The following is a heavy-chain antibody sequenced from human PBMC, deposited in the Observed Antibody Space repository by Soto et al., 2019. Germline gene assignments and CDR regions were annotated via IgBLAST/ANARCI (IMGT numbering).Heavy chain of an antibody. Sequence: SETLSLTCTVSGGSISSYYLSWIRQPAGKGLEWIGYIYYSGSTYYNPSLKSRVTISVDTSKNQFSLKLSSVTAADTAVYYCASSSSSHYYYGMDVWGQGTTVTVYS. D-gene: IGHD6-6*01. CDR1: GGSISSYY. CDR3: ASSSSSHYYYGMDV. CDR2: IYYSGST. J-gene: IGHJ6*02. V-gene: IGHV4-59*06.